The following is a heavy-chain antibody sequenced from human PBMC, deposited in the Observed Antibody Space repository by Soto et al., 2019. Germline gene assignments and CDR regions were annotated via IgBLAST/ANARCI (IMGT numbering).Heavy chain of an antibody. D-gene: IGHD2-15*01. V-gene: IGHV1-69*12. J-gene: IGHJ6*01. CDR3: ARVRYCSGNRCSHYSGVDV. CDR1: EGTFSTYT. Sequence: QVQLVQSGAEVKKPGSSVKVSCKASEGTFSTYTIIWVRQAPGQGLEWMGGIPTFGAADYAQKFQGRVTVTADESTSTAYMDLSSLRSEDTAVYYCARVRYCSGNRCSHYSGVDVW. CDR2: IPTFGAA.